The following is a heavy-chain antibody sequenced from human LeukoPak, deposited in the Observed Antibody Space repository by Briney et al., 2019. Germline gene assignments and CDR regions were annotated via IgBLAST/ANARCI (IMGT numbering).Heavy chain of an antibody. D-gene: IGHD6-13*01. Sequence: SETLSLTCAVSGGSISRTNWWSWVRQPPGKGLEWIGEIYHSGNTNYNPSLKSRVTISVDKSKNQFSLKLSSVTAADTAVYYCARDLRAAAGSFDYWGQGTLVTVSS. CDR2: IYHSGNT. V-gene: IGHV4-4*02. CDR1: GGSISRTNW. CDR3: ARDLRAAAGSFDY. J-gene: IGHJ4*02.